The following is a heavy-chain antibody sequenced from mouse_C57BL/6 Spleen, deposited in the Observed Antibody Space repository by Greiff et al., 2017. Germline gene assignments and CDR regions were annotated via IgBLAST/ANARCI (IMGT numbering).Heavy chain of an antibody. CDR2: IDPSDSET. V-gene: IGHV1-52*01. CDR1: GYTFTSYW. CDR3: ASEGYSNSDAMDY. D-gene: IGHD2-5*01. J-gene: IGHJ4*01. Sequence: QVQLQQPGAELVRPGSSVKLSCKASGYTFTSYWMHWVKQRPIQGLEWIGNIDPSDSETHYNQKFKDKATLTVDKSSSTAYMQLSSLTSEDSAVYYCASEGYSNSDAMDYWGQGTSVTVSS.